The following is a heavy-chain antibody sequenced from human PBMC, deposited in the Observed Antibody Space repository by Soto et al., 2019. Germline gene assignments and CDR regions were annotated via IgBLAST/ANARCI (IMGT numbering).Heavy chain of an antibody. CDR1: GYTFTSYG. D-gene: IGHD2-15*01. CDR3: ARDYVVAATLYGFDP. Sequence: QVQLVQSGAEVKKPGASVKVSCKASGYTFTSYGISWVRQAPGQGLEWMGWISADNGNTNYAQKLQGRVTMTTDTATSTAYMELRSLRYDDTAVYYCARDYVVAATLYGFDPWGQGTLVTVSS. V-gene: IGHV1-18*01. J-gene: IGHJ5*02. CDR2: ISADNGNT.